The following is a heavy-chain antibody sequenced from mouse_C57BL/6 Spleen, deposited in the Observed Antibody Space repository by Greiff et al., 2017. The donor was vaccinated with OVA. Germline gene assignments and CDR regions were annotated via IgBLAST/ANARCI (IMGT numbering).Heavy chain of an antibody. J-gene: IGHJ4*01. CDR3: ARGYYGSSYHAMDY. CDR1: GYAFSSSW. CDR2: IYPGDGDT. V-gene: IGHV1-82*01. Sequence: VQLQQSGPELVKPGASVKISCKASGYAFSSSWMNWVKQRPGKGLEWIGRIYPGDGDTNYNGKFKGKATLTANKSSSTAYMQLSSLTSEDSAVYFCARGYYGSSYHAMDYWGQGTSVTVAS. D-gene: IGHD1-1*01.